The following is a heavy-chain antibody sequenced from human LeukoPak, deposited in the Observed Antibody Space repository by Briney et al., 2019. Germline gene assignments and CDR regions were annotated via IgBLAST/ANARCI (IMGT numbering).Heavy chain of an antibody. D-gene: IGHD3-22*01. CDR3: GVAVVVITLEAFDI. CDR2: IYYSGST. Sequence: SETLSLTCTVSGVSISSYYWTWIRQPPGKGLEWIGSIYYSGSTYYNPSLKSRVTISVDTSKNQFSLKLSSVTAADTAVYYCGVAVVVITLEAFDIWGQGTMVTVSS. CDR1: GVSISSYY. V-gene: IGHV4-59*05. J-gene: IGHJ3*02.